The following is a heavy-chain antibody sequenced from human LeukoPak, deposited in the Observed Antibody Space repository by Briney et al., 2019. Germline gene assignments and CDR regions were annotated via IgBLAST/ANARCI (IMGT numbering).Heavy chain of an antibody. Sequence: SETLSLTCTVSGGSISSYYWSWIRQPPGKGLEWIGYIYYSGSTNYNPSLKSRVTISVDTSKNQFSLKLSSVTAADTAVYYCARRVAARRIFDYWGQGTLVTVSS. J-gene: IGHJ4*02. CDR3: ARRVAARRIFDY. CDR2: IYYSGST. D-gene: IGHD6-6*01. CDR1: GGSISSYY. V-gene: IGHV4-59*08.